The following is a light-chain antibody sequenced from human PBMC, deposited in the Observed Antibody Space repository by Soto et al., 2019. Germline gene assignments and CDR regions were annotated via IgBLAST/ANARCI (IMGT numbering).Light chain of an antibody. V-gene: IGLV1-40*01. CDR2: TNS. CDR1: SSNIGAGYD. Sequence: QSVLTQPPSVSGAPGQGVTISCAGTSSNIGAGYDVHWYPQVPGTAPKLLIYTNSNRPSGVPDRFSGSKSGTSASLAITGLQAADEADYYCQSYDSSLSALVFGGGTKVTVL. J-gene: IGLJ3*02. CDR3: QSYDSSLSALV.